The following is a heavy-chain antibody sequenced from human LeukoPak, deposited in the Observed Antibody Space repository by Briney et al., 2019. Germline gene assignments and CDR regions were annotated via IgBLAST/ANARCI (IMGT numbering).Heavy chain of an antibody. D-gene: IGHD3-3*01. Sequence: PSETLSLTCTVSGGSVSSGSYYWSWIRQPPGKGLEWIGYIYYSGSTYYNPSLKSRVTISLDTSMNHFSLKMKSVTAADTAVYYCARLRFSEWLLSSEAFDIWGQGTVVTVSS. CDR3: ARLRFSEWLLSSEAFDI. V-gene: IGHV4-61*03. CDR1: GGSVSSGSYY. CDR2: IYYSGST. J-gene: IGHJ3*02.